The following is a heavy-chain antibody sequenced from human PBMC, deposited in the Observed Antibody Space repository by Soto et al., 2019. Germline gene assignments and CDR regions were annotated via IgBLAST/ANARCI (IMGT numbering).Heavy chain of an antibody. CDR2: ISHNATA. D-gene: IGHD3-9*01. CDR3: ARVDWSTSKIGV. J-gene: IGHJ6*02. CDR1: GDSVSSGASH. Sequence: KPSETLSLTCTVSGDSVSSGASHWTWIRQSPGKGLEWIGYISHNATADCNPSLKSRVSVSVDTSKNQFSLKLTSATTADTAVYYCARVDWSTSKIGVWAQGTTVTVSS. V-gene: IGHV4-61*08.